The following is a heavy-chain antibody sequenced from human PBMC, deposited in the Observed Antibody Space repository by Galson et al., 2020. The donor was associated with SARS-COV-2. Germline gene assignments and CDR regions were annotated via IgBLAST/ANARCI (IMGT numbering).Heavy chain of an antibody. J-gene: IGHJ4*02. Sequence: TGGSLRLSCAASGFPFDVYGMHWVRQAPGKGPEWLAVTSYDGSNKYYANSVKGRFSISRDNSKSTLYLHMNSLRAEDTAVYYCAKPSTVKLWLTPHQLDFGGQGTRATVSS. CDR1: GFPFDVYG. D-gene: IGHD3-16*02. V-gene: IGHV3-30*18. CDR2: TSYDGSNK. CDR3: AKPSTVKLWLTPHQLDF.